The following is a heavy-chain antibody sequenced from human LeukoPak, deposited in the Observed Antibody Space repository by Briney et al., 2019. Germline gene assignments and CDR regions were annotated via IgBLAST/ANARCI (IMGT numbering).Heavy chain of an antibody. J-gene: IGHJ4*02. D-gene: IGHD6-19*01. Sequence: WVSSISSRSTYLYYADSLKGRFTISRDHAKNSLYLQMNSLRAEDTAVYYCARSGWSRYFDCWGQGTLVTVSS. CDR3: ARSGWSRYFDC. V-gene: IGHV3-21*01. CDR2: ISSRSTYL.